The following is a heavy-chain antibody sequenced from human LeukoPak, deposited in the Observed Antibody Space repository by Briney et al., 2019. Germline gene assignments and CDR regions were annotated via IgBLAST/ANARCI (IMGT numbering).Heavy chain of an antibody. D-gene: IGHD6-19*01. CDR3: AKEVEGTYRAVAGTGGDY. CDR2: ISGSGSST. J-gene: IGHJ4*02. V-gene: IGHV3-23*01. Sequence: GGSLRLSCAASGFTFSSYAMSWVRQAPGKGLEWVSAISGSGSSTYYADSVKGRFTISRDNSKNTLYPQMNSLRAEDTAVYYCAKEVEGTYRAVAGTGGDYWGQGTLVTVSS. CDR1: GFTFSSYA.